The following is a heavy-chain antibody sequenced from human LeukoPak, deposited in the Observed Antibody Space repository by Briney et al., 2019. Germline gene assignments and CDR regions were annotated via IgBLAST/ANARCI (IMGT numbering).Heavy chain of an antibody. Sequence: GVLRLSCGASGFTFSNYAMSWVRQPPGRVLGWVSSISAGADFTYYADSVMGRFSISRDNAKNTLYLQVNSLRAEDTAVYYCAEGFGSARLNYFLAMIVWGQGTTVTVSS. CDR3: AEGFGSARLNYFLAMIV. CDR1: GFTFSNYA. CDR2: ISAGADFT. V-gene: IGHV3-23*01. J-gene: IGHJ6*02. D-gene: IGHD3-10*01.